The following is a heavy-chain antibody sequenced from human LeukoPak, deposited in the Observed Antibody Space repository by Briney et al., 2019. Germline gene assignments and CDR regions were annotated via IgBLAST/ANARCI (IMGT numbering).Heavy chain of an antibody. CDR1: GFTFSNYA. V-gene: IGHV3-23*01. Sequence: QTGGSLRLSCAASGFTFSNYAMSWVRQAPGKGLEWVSAITGGGGSTYYADSMRGRFTISRDNSKNTLYLQMNSLRAEDTAVYYCAHGAMYQLDYWGQGTLVTVSS. CDR2: ITGGGGST. D-gene: IGHD2-2*01. CDR3: AHGAMYQLDY. J-gene: IGHJ4*02.